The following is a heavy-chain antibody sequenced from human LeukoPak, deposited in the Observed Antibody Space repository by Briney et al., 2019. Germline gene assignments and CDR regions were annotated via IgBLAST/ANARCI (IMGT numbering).Heavy chain of an antibody. CDR2: ISAYNGNI. CDR1: GYTFTSYG. CDR3: ARVVPFGELGDYFDY. J-gene: IGHJ4*02. V-gene: IGHV1-18*04. Sequence: ASVKVSCKASGYTFTSYGISWVRQAPGQGLEWMGWISAYNGNINYAQKLQGRVTMTTDTSTSTAYMELRSLRSDDTAVYYCARVVPFGELGDYFDYWGQGTLVTVSS. D-gene: IGHD3-10*01.